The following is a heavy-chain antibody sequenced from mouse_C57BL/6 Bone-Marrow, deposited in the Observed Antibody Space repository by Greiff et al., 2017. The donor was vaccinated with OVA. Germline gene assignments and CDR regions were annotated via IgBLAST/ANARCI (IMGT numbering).Heavy chain of an antibody. V-gene: IGHV1-66*01. D-gene: IGHD4-1*01. Sequence: VKLVESGPELVKPGASVKISCKASGYSFTSYYIHWVKQRPGQGLEWIGWIYPGSGNTKYNEKFKGKATLTADTSSSTAYMQLSSLTSEDSAVYYCARLRTGTGFDYWGQGTTLTVSS. CDR2: IYPGSGNT. CDR1: GYSFTSYY. CDR3: ARLRTGTGFDY. J-gene: IGHJ2*01.